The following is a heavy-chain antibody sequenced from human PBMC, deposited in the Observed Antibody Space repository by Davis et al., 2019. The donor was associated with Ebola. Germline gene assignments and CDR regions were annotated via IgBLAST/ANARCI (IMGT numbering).Heavy chain of an antibody. CDR2: INHSGST. CDR1: GGSFSGYY. D-gene: IGHD6-19*01. V-gene: IGHV4-34*01. J-gene: IGHJ4*02. Sequence: SETLSLTCAVYGGSFSGYYWSWIRQPPGTGLEWIGEINHSGSTNYNPSLKSRVTISVDTSKNQFSLKLSSVTAADTAVYYCAGGPVVIAVAGTGYFDYWGQGTLVTVSS. CDR3: AGGPVVIAVAGTGYFDY.